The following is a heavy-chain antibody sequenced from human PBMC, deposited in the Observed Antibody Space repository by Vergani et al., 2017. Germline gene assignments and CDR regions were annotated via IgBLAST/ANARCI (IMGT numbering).Heavy chain of an antibody. V-gene: IGHV4-34*01. Sequence: QVQLQQWGAGLLKPSEILSLTCAVYGGSFSGYYWSWIRQPPGKGLEWIWEINHSGSTNYNPSLKSRVTISVDTSKNQFSLKLSSVTAADTAVYYCPRGGSYGYVWWFDPWGQGTLVTVSS. CDR2: INHSGST. CDR1: GGSFSGYY. CDR3: PRGGSYGYVWWFDP. D-gene: IGHD5-18*01. J-gene: IGHJ5*02.